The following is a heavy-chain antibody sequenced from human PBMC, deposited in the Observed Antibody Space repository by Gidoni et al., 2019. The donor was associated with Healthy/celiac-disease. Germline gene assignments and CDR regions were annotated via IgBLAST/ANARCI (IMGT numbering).Heavy chain of an antibody. D-gene: IGHD6-19*01. CDR2: IYYSGST. Sequence: QLQLQESGPGLVKPSETLSLTCTVSGGSISSSSYYWGWIRQPPGKGLEWIGSIYYSGSTYYNPSLKSRVTISVDTSKNQFSLKLSSVTAADTAVYYCARHLGHSSGWLFWFDPWGQGTLVTVSS. J-gene: IGHJ5*02. CDR3: ARHLGHSSGWLFWFDP. V-gene: IGHV4-39*01. CDR1: GGSISSSSYY.